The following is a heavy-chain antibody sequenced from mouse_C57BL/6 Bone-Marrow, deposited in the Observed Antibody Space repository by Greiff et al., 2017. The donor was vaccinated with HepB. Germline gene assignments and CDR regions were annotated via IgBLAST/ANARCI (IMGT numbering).Heavy chain of an antibody. CDR3: TRWLLPDDYAMDY. CDR2: IHPNSGST. Sequence: QVQLQQPGAELVKPGASVKLSCKASGYTFTSYWMHWVKQRPGQGLEWIGMIHPNSGSTNYNEKFKSKATLTVDKSTSTSYMQLSSLTSEDSAVYYGTRWLLPDDYAMDYWGQGTSVTVSS. D-gene: IGHD2-3*01. J-gene: IGHJ4*01. CDR1: GYTFTSYW. V-gene: IGHV1-64*01.